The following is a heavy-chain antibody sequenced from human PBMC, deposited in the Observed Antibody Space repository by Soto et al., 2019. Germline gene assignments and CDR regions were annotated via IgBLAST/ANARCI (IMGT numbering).Heavy chain of an antibody. CDR1: GFSFSSYA. V-gene: IGHV3-23*01. CDR3: VRGASLNFDY. CDR2: IGARSGST. J-gene: IGHJ4*02. D-gene: IGHD1-26*01. Sequence: GSLRLSCAASGFSFSSYAMSWVRQAPGKGLEWVSVIGARSGSTYYADSVKGRFTISRDTSKNTLYLQMNSLRAEDTAFYYCVRGASLNFDYWGKGTPVTVAS.